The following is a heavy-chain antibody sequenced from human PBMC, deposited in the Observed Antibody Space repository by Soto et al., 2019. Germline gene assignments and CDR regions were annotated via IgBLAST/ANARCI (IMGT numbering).Heavy chain of an antibody. V-gene: IGHV1-69*13. J-gene: IGHJ6*02. D-gene: IGHD2-2*01. CDR2: TMHLFGTA. CDR1: RGTLSSYA. Sequence: VQVSCKPSRGTLSSYAIRWVRQGPGRGVDWMGGTMHLFGTANYAQKFQSRVTITADESTSTAYMELSSLRSEDTAVYYCARVSPSLRRYYYYGMDVWGQGTTVTV. CDR3: ARVSPSLRRYYYYGMDV.